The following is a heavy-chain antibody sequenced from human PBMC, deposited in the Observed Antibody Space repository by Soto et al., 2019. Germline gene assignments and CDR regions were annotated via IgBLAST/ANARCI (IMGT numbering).Heavy chain of an antibody. D-gene: IGHD2-21*01. V-gene: IGHV4-38-2*02. CDR2: IYYSGTT. CDR3: ARDWDRDGYNGGSHDY. J-gene: IGHJ4*02. CDR1: GFSISSGYY. Sequence: PSETLSLTCAVSGFSISSGYYWGWIRQPPGKGLEWIGSIYYSGTTYYNPSLKSRVTISVDTSNNQFSLKVYSVTAADTAVYYCARDWDRDGYNGGSHDYWGQGTQVTVAS.